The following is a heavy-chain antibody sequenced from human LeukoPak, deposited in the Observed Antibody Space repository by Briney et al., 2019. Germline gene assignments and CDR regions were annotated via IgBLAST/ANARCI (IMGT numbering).Heavy chain of an antibody. D-gene: IGHD6-19*01. J-gene: IGHJ5*02. CDR1: GYTFTSYD. V-gene: IGHV1-8*01. CDR3: ASPVVAGTGLGES. CDR2: MNPNSGNT. Sequence: ASVEVSCKASGYTFTSYDINWVRQATGQGLEWMGWMNPNSGNTGYAQKFQGRVTMTRNTSISTAYMELSSLRSEDTAAYYCASPVVAGTGLGESWGQGTLVTVSS.